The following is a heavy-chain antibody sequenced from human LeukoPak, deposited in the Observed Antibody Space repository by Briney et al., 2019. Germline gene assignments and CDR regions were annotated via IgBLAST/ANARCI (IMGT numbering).Heavy chain of an antibody. D-gene: IGHD6-13*01. CDR1: GFTFSDYN. V-gene: IGHV3-21*01. J-gene: IGHJ3*01. Sequence: GGSLRLSCAASGFTFSDYNMIWARQAPGKALEWVSSISSSSRFVFYRDSFRGRFTIYRDNAENSLYLQMNSLRVEDTAIYYCATIAASGLSRDAFDFWGQGTMVTVSS. CDR3: ATIAASGLSRDAFDF. CDR2: ISSSSRFV.